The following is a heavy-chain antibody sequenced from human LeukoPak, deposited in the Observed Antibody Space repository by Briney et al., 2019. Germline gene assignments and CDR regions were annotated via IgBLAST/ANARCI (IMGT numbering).Heavy chain of an antibody. J-gene: IGHJ1*01. Sequence: GGSLRLSCAASGFTFSSYSMNWVRQAPGKGLEWVSSISSSSSYIYYADSVKGRFTISRDNAKNSLYLQMNSLRAEDTAVYYCARVGPAITGTGYFQHWGQGTLVTVSS. D-gene: IGHD1-20*01. CDR3: ARVGPAITGTGYFQH. CDR2: ISSSSSYI. V-gene: IGHV3-21*01. CDR1: GFTFSSYS.